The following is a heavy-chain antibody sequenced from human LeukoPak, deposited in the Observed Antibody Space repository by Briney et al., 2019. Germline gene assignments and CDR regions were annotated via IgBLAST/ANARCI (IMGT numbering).Heavy chain of an antibody. CDR3: ARRSSVVRGVIIRGKYSCFDP. J-gene: IGHJ5*02. Sequence: GTLRLSCAASGFTFSSYGMSWIRQPPGKGLEWIGEINHSGSTNYNPSLKSRVTISVDTSKNQFSLKLSSVTAADTAVYYCARRSSVVRGVIIRGKYSCFDPWGQGTLVTVSS. CDR2: INHSGST. D-gene: IGHD3-10*01. CDR1: GFTFSSYG. V-gene: IGHV4-34*01.